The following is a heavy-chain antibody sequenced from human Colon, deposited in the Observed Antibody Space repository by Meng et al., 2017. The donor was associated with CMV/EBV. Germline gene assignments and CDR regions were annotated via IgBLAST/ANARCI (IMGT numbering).Heavy chain of an antibody. Sequence: LTCAASGFTFDDYAMHWVRQAPGKGLEWVSGISWNSGSIGYADSVKGRFTISRDNAKNSLYLQMNSLRAEDTALYYCAKDYSSGWYGGHYYYYYYGMDVWGQGTTDTVSS. J-gene: IGHJ6*02. CDR1: GFTFDDYA. CDR3: AKDYSSGWYGGHYYYYYYGMDV. CDR2: ISWNSGSI. V-gene: IGHV3-9*01. D-gene: IGHD6-19*01.